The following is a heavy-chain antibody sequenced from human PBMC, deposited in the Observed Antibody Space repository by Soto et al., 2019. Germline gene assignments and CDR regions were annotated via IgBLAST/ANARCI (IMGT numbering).Heavy chain of an antibody. J-gene: IGHJ4*03. D-gene: IGHD6-19*01. Sequence: PSETLSLTCTVSGDSLSSGSYWGWIRQPPGEGPEWIASIYHGGTTFYNPSLKSRISISVDTSKNQFSLRLTSVTAADTATYYCARVHVMVVAGSTFDYWGPGTLVTVSS. CDR2: IYHGGTT. V-gene: IGHV4-38-2*02. CDR3: ARVHVMVVAGSTFDY. CDR1: GDSLSSGSY.